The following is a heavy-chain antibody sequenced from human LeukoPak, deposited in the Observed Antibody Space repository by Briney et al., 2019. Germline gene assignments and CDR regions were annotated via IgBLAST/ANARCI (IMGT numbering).Heavy chain of an antibody. J-gene: IGHJ6*03. V-gene: IGHV4-59*01. CDR1: GGSISSDY. CDR3: ARGWYCSSTSCYPCYMDV. Sequence: SETLSLTCTVSGGSISSDYWSWIRQPPGKGLEWIGYIYYSGSTNYNPSLKSRVTISVDTSKNQFSLKLSSVTAADTAVYYCARGWYCSSTSCYPCYMDVWGKGTTVTVSS. CDR2: IYYSGST. D-gene: IGHD2-2*01.